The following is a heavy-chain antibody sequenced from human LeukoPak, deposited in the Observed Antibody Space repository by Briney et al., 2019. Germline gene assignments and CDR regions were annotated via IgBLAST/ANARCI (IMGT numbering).Heavy chain of an antibody. CDR3: TTVKYYYDSSGYSGAFDI. CDR2: IKSKTDGGTT. J-gene: IGHJ3*02. CDR1: GFTFSNAW. V-gene: IGHV3-15*01. Sequence: PGGSLRLSCAASGFTFSNAWMSWVRQAPGKGLEWVGRIKSKTDGGTTDYAAPVKGRFTISRDDSKNTLYLQMNSLKTEDTAVYYCTTVKYYYDSSGYSGAFDIWGQGTMVTVSS. D-gene: IGHD3-22*01.